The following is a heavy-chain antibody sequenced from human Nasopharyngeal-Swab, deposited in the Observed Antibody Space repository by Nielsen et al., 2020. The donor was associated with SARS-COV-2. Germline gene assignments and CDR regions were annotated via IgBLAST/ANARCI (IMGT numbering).Heavy chain of an antibody. V-gene: IGHV3-30*03. CDR2: ILTGGRTQ. J-gene: IGHJ4*02. CDR3: ARESSTYYYDN. CDR1: GSTSRNHG. D-gene: IGHD2-2*01. Sequence: GGSLRPSCAASGSTSRNHGMHWVRQAPGKGLEWVATILTGGRTQVYADSVEGRFTITRDDPENTLYLRMNSLRPEDTAVYYCARESSTYYYDNWGQGTLVTVSS.